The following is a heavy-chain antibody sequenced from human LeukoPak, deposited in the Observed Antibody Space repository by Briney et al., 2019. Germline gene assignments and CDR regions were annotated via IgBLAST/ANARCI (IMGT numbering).Heavy chain of an antibody. D-gene: IGHD3-22*01. CDR1: GGTFSSYA. Sequence: SVKVSCKASGGTFSSYAISWVRQAPGQGLEWMGGIIPIFGTTNYAQKFQGRVTITADESTSTAYMELSSLRSEDTAVYYCARDPPDDSSGYYSAVWGQGTLVTVSS. J-gene: IGHJ4*02. V-gene: IGHV1-69*01. CDR2: IIPIFGTT. CDR3: ARDPPDDSSGYYSAV.